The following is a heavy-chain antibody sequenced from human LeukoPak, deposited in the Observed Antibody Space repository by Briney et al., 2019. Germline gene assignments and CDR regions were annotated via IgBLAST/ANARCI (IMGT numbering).Heavy chain of an antibody. CDR3: AREVRGIMWY. CDR1: GFTFSSYE. V-gene: IGHV3-23*01. Sequence: GGSLRLSCAASGFTFSSYEMNWVRQAPGKGLEWVSAMSSSDDGRYYAASVRGRFTISRDTSRSTLYLQMNSLRAEDTAVYYCAREVRGIMWYWGQGSLVTVSS. CDR2: MSSSDDGR. J-gene: IGHJ4*02. D-gene: IGHD3-10*01.